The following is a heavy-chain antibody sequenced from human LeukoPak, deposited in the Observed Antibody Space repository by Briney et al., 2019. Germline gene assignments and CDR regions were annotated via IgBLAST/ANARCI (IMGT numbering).Heavy chain of an antibody. CDR3: AKDVGSGSYYKGNWFDP. J-gene: IGHJ5*02. CDR1: GFTFDDYA. V-gene: IGHV3-43D*04. CDR2: ISWDGGST. Sequence: GGSLRLSCAASGFTFDDYAMHWVRQAPGKGLEWVSLISWDGGSTYYADSVKGRFTISRDNSKSSLYLQMNSLRAEDTALYYCAKDVGSGSYYKGNWFDPWGQGTLVTVSS. D-gene: IGHD3-10*01.